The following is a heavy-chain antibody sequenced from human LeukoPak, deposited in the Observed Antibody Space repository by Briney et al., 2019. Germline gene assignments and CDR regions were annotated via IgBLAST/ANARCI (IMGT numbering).Heavy chain of an antibody. CDR1: GYTFTSYD. J-gene: IGHJ5*02. V-gene: IGHV1-8*01. CDR2: MNPNSGNT. CDR3: AASTTGTTGWFDP. D-gene: IGHD1-1*01. Sequence: ASVKVSCKASGYTFTSYDINWVRQATGQGLEWMGWMNPNSGNTGYAQKFQGRVTMTEDTSTDTAYMELSSLRSEDTAVYYCAASTTGTTGWFDPWGQGTLVTVSS.